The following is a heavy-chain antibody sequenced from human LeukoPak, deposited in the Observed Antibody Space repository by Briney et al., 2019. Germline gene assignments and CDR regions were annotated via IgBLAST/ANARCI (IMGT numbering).Heavy chain of an antibody. CDR3: ARGIAVAGNWFDP. CDR1: GGSFSDYY. D-gene: IGHD6-19*01. CDR2: INHFGST. Sequence: PSETLSLTCAVYGGSFSDYYWNWIRQPPGKGLEWIGEINHFGSTNYNPSLKSRVTMSVDTSKNQFSLKLSSVTAADTAVYYCARGIAVAGNWFDPWGQGTLVTVSS. V-gene: IGHV4-34*01. J-gene: IGHJ5*02.